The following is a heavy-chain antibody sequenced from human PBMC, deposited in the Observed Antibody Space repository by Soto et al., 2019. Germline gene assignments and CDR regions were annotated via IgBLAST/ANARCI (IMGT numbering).Heavy chain of an antibody. Sequence: QVQLVESGGGVVQPGRSLRLSCAASGFTFSTYGMHWVRQAPGKGLEWVAVIWYDGSNKYYADSVKGRFTISRDNSKNTVYLQMNSLRAEDTTVYYCARDERDSGSLDYWGQGTLVTVSS. J-gene: IGHJ4*02. D-gene: IGHD3-10*01. V-gene: IGHV3-33*01. CDR2: IWYDGSNK. CDR3: ARDERDSGSLDY. CDR1: GFTFSTYG.